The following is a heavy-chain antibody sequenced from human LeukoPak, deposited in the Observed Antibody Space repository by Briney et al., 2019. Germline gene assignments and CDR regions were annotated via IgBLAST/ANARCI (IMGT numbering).Heavy chain of an antibody. J-gene: IGHJ4*02. CDR1: GFTFSSYA. D-gene: IGHD1-26*01. CDR3: ARGRYSGSSTFDY. V-gene: IGHV3-64*01. CDR2: ISSNGGST. Sequence: GGSLRLSCAASGFTFSSYAMHWVRQAPGKGLEYVSAISSNGGSTYYANSVKGRFTISRDNSKNTLYLQMGSLRAEDMAVYCCARGRYSGSSTFDYWGQGTLVTVSS.